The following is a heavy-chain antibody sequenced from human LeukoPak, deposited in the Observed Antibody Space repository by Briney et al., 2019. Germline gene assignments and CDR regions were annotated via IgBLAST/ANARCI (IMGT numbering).Heavy chain of an antibody. D-gene: IGHD6-19*01. CDR3: ARPLAVVGSFDY. CDR2: ISQSGST. V-gene: IGHV4-38-2*02. Sequence: PSETLSLTCTVSGYSISSGHYWGWIRQPPGKGLQWIGSISQSGSTYSNPSLKSRVTMSVDTSKNQFSLKLSSVTAADTAVYYCARPLAVVGSFDYWGQGTLVTVSS. CDR1: GYSISSGHY. J-gene: IGHJ4*02.